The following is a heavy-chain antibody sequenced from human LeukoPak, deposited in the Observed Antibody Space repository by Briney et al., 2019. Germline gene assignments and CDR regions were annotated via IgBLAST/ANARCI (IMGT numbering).Heavy chain of an antibody. Sequence: GGSLRLSCAASGFTFDDYAKHWVRQVTGKGLEWVSGISWNSGNIEYADSVKGRFTISRDNAKKSLFLQMNSLRADDTALYYCARDPYYSSSSPYFDYWGQGVLVTVSS. D-gene: IGHD6-6*01. CDR3: ARDPYYSSSSPYFDY. CDR1: GFTFDDYA. J-gene: IGHJ4*02. CDR2: ISWNSGNI. V-gene: IGHV3-9*01.